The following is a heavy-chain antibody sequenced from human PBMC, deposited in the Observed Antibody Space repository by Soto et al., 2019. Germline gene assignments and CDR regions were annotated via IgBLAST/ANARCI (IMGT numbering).Heavy chain of an antibody. Sequence: GGSPRLSCAASGFTFSSYAMSWVRQAPGKGLEWVSAISGSGGSTYYADSVKGRFTISRDNSKNTLYLQMNSLRAEDTAVYYCARFSSGWYIDYWGQGTLVTVSS. J-gene: IGHJ4*02. D-gene: IGHD6-19*01. CDR1: GFTFSSYA. CDR2: ISGSGGST. CDR3: ARFSSGWYIDY. V-gene: IGHV3-23*01.